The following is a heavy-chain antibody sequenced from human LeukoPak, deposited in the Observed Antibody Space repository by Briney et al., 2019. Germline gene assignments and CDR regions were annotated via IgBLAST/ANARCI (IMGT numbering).Heavy chain of an antibody. CDR1: GFTVSSNY. Sequence: GGSLRLSCAASGFTVSSNYMSWVRQAPGKGLEWVSVIYSGGSTYYADSVKGRFTISGDNSKNTLYLQMNSLRAEDTAVYYCARTSKQWLVRALDYWGQGTLVTVSS. V-gene: IGHV3-53*01. D-gene: IGHD6-19*01. CDR2: IYSGGST. J-gene: IGHJ4*02. CDR3: ARTSKQWLVRALDY.